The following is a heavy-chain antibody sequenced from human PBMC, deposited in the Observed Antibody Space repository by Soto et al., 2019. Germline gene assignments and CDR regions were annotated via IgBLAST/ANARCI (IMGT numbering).Heavy chain of an antibody. CDR3: AKGRSYYYYYGVDV. J-gene: IGHJ6*02. CDR2: IIDSGGST. V-gene: IGHV3-23*01. Sequence: EVQLLESGGGLVQPGGSLRLSCAASGFTFSSCAMGWVRQAPGKGLEWVSDIIDSGGSTYYADSVKGRFTISRDNSRHRLYLQITSLRAEDTALYYCAKGRSYYYYYGVDVWGQGTTVTVSS. CDR1: GFTFSSCA.